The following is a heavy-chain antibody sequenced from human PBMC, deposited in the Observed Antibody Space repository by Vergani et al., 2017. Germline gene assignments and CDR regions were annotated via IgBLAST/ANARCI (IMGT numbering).Heavy chain of an antibody. CDR1: GGSISSGDYY. CDR3: ARGMVAATFDY. D-gene: IGHD2-15*01. V-gene: IGHV4-30-4*01. J-gene: IGHJ4*02. Sequence: QVQLQESGPGLVKPSQTLSLTCTVPGGSISSGDYYWSWIRQPPGKGLEWIGYIYFSGSTYYNPSLKSRVTISVDTSNNQFSLKLRSVTAADTAMYYCARGMVAATFDYWGQGTLVTVSS. CDR2: IYFSGST.